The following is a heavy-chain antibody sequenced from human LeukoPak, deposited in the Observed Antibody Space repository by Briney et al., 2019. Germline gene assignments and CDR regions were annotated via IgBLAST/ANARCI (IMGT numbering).Heavy chain of an antibody. Sequence: SETLSLTCTVSGGSISNSGYYWGWIRRPPGKGLEWIGTIYYRGSTYYNSSLKSRVTISVDTSKKQFSLRLTSVTAADTAVYYCARLAYSASYPNYFDYWGQGTLVTVSS. D-gene: IGHD1-26*01. CDR3: ARLAYSASYPNYFDY. J-gene: IGHJ4*02. V-gene: IGHV4-39*01. CDR1: GGSISNSGYY. CDR2: IYYRGST.